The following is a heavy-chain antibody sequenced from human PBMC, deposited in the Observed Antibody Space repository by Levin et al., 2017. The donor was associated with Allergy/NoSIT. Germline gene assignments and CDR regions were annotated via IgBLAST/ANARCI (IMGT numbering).Heavy chain of an antibody. CDR3: ARAEVGSEH. CDR2: IYSSGSA. CDR1: GGSISSGSYY. V-gene: IGHV4-61*02. J-gene: IGHJ4*02. D-gene: IGHD3-10*01. Sequence: LSQTLSLTCTVSGGSISSGSYYWSWIRQPAAKGLEWIGRIYSSGSANYNPSLKSRVTISVDTSKNQFSLKLSSVTAADTAVYYCARAEVGSEHWGQGTLVTVSS.